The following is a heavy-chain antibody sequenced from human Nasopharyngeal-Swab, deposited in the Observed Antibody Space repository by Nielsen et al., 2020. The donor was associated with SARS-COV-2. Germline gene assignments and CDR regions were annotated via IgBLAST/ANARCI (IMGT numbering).Heavy chain of an antibody. CDR3: ARGDGRYYFDY. CDR2: IIPILVIA. CDR1: LGTFRRYS. Sequence: SSVPVPCQASLGTFRRYSLSWVRQAPGQGLEWMGVIIPILVIANYPQKFQGRVTIPADKSTSTAYMELSSLGSEDTDVYYCARGDGRYYFDYWGQGTLVTVSS. D-gene: IGHD5-24*01. J-gene: IGHJ4*02. V-gene: IGHV1-69*10.